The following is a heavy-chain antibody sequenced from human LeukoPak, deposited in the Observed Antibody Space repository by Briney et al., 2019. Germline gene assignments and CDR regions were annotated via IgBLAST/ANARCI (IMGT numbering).Heavy chain of an antibody. CDR3: ARLDVPVSPGFDY. Sequence: GGSLRLSCAASGFIFSSYWMSWVRQAPGKGLEWVANIKQDGSEKYSVDSVKGRFTISRDNAKYSLNLQMNNLRAEDTAVYYCARLDVPVSPGFDYWGQGTLVTVSS. D-gene: IGHD3-10*01. CDR1: GFIFSSYW. CDR2: IKQDGSEK. V-gene: IGHV3-7*01. J-gene: IGHJ4*02.